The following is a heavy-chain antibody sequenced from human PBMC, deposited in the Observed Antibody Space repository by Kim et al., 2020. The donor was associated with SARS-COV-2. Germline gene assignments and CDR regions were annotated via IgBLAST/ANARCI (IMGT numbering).Heavy chain of an antibody. V-gene: IGHV3-9*01. CDR1: GFTFDTYA. D-gene: IGHD2-15*01. CDR3: AKAPWGYCSGGTCYELGKWFDP. CDR2: IIWDSATI. J-gene: IGHJ5*02. Sequence: GGSLRLSCAASGFTFDTYARHWLRQIPGKGLAWVSGIIWDSATIAYAYAVRGLFSISSDNAKRSLYLQMNSLSAEDTASSYCAKAPWGYCSGGTCYELGKWFDPWGQGTLVTVSS.